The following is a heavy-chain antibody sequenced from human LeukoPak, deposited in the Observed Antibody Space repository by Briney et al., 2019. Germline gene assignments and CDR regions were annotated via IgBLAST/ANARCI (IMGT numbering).Heavy chain of an antibody. D-gene: IGHD6-19*01. CDR1: GFTSSSYA. CDR3: AKDRGSGWPQFDY. CDR2: ISGRGGST. Sequence: GGSLRLSCAASGFTSSSYAMSWVRQAPGKGLEWVSAISGRGGSTYYADSVKGRFTISRDNSKNTLYLQMNSLRAEDTAVYYCAKDRGSGWPQFDYWGQGTLVTVSS. V-gene: IGHV3-23*01. J-gene: IGHJ4*02.